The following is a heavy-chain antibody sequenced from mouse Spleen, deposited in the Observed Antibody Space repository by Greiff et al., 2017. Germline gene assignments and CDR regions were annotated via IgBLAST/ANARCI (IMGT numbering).Heavy chain of an antibody. V-gene: IGHV3-6*01. CDR3: ARPNYYGSSSFAY. J-gene: IGHJ3*01. Sequence: EVKLVESGPGLVKPSQSLSLTCSVTGYSITSGYYWNWIRQFPGNKLEWMGYISYDGSNNYNPSLKNRISITRDTSKNQFFLKLNSVTTEDTATYYCARPNYYGSSSFAYWGQGTLVTVSA. D-gene: IGHD1-1*01. CDR2: ISYDGSN. CDR1: GYSITSGYY.